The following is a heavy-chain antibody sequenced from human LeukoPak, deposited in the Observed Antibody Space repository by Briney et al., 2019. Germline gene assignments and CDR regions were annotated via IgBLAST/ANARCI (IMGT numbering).Heavy chain of an antibody. D-gene: IGHD3-22*01. Sequence: GGSLRLSCAASGFTLSSYWMHWVRQAPGQELVWVSRINRDGSITSYADSVKGRFTISRDNAKNTLYLQMNSLRAEDTAVYYCIRSHYYDSSTYYLDYWGQGTLVTVSS. CDR3: IRSHYYDSSTYYLDY. J-gene: IGHJ4*02. CDR2: INRDGSIT. CDR1: GFTLSSYW. V-gene: IGHV3-74*01.